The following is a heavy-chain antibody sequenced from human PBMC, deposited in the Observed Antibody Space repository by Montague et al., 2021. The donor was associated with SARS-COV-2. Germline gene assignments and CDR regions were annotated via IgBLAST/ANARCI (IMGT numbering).Heavy chain of an antibody. CDR2: INHSGTT. D-gene: IGHD4-23*01. CDR3: ARWDPQTLTLIGLRGKSASDY. J-gene: IGHJ4*02. CDR1: GGSFSGYY. V-gene: IGHV4-34*01. Sequence: SETLSLTCAVYGGSFSGYYWTWIRQPPGKGLEWIAEINHSGTTNYNFNPSLRSRVTISVDTSTSQFSLKLSSVIAADTGVYYCARWDPQTLTLIGLRGKSASDYWGQGTLVTVSS.